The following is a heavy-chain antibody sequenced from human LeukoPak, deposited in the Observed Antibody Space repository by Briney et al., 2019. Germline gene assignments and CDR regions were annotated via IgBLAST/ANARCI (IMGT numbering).Heavy chain of an antibody. V-gene: IGHV4-39*01. CDR1: GGSISSSSYY. Sequence: SETLSLTCTVSGGSISSSSYYWGWIRQPPGKGLEWIGSIYYSGSTYYNPSLKSRVTISVDTSKNQFSLKLSSVTAADTAVYYCARRGVGADPVDYWGQGTLVTVSS. CDR2: IYYSGST. D-gene: IGHD1-26*01. J-gene: IGHJ4*02. CDR3: ARRGVGADPVDY.